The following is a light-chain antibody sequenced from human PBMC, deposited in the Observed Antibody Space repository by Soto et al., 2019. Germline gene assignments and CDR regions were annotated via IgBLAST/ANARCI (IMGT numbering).Light chain of an antibody. CDR2: AAS. Sequence: DIQITQSPSSLSASVEDRVIITCRASQSISNHLNWYQQKPGKAPKLLIFAASSLQSGVPSRFSGSRSGPDFTLTISSLQSEDFAVYYCQEYIQWPPGMFGPGTKVDIK. CDR1: QSISNH. V-gene: IGKV1-39*02. J-gene: IGKJ1*01. CDR3: QEYIQWPPGM.